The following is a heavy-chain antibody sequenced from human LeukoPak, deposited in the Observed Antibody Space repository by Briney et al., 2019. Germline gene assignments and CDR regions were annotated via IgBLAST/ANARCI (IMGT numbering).Heavy chain of an antibody. J-gene: IGHJ6*03. CDR3: ARVPGCSSTSCNYYYYYMDV. D-gene: IGHD2-2*01. CDR1: GFTVSSNY. V-gene: IGHV3-66*02. Sequence: PGGSLRLSCAASGFTVSSNYMSWVRQAPGKGLEWGSVIYSGGSTYYADSVKGRFTISRDNSKNTLYLQMNSLRAEDTAVYYCARVPGCSSTSCNYYYYYMDVWGKGTTVTVSS. CDR2: IYSGGST.